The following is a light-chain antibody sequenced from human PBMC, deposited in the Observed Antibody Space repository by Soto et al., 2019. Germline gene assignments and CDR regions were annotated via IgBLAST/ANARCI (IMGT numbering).Light chain of an antibody. CDR3: SSYTSSSTYV. CDR1: SSDVGGYNY. CDR2: EVS. Sequence: QSVLTQPASVSGSPGQSITISCTGTSSDVGGYNYVSWYQQHPGNAPKLMIYEVSNRPSGVSNRFSGSKSGNTASLTISGLQAEDEADYYCSSYTSSSTYVFGTGTKATVL. J-gene: IGLJ1*01. V-gene: IGLV2-14*01.